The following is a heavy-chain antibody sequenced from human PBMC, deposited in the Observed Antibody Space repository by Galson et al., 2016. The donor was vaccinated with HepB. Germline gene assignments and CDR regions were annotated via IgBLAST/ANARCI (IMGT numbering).Heavy chain of an antibody. D-gene: IGHD6-13*01. V-gene: IGHV1-18*01. CDR2: ISDYNGDR. CDR1: GYSFTSYG. J-gene: IGHJ4*02. Sequence: SVKVSCKASGYSFTSYGIAWVRQAPGQGLEWMGWISDYNGDRNYAQKFQGRVTLTTDTSTTTVYMELTSLRSDDTAVYFCARGSSWRYFDYWGQGILVTVSS. CDR3: ARGSSWRYFDY.